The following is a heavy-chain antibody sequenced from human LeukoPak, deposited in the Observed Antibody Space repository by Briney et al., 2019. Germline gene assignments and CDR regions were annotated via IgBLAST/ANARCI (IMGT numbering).Heavy chain of an antibody. CDR3: ARGQGRRPMAPADY. J-gene: IGHJ4*02. D-gene: IGHD3-10*01. CDR2: FYHSGIT. Sequence: SETLSLTCTVSGYSISSGYFWGWIRQPPGKGLEWIGSFYHSGITYYNPSLKSRVTISVEMSKNQFSLKLSSVTAADTAVYYCARGQGRRPMAPADYWGQGTLVTVSS. V-gene: IGHV4-38-2*02. CDR1: GYSISSGYF.